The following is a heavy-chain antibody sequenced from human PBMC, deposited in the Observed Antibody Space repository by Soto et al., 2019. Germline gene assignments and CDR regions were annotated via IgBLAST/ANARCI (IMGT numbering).Heavy chain of an antibody. CDR2: IDPSDSYT. CDR3: ARHFAGYSSGWPFAS. CDR1: GYSFTSFW. D-gene: IGHD6-19*01. Sequence: SGESLKISCQGSGYSFTSFWITWVRQMPGKGLERMGRIDPSDSYTNYSPSFQGHVTISVDKSINTAYLQWSSLKASDTAIYYCARHFAGYSSGWPFASWGQGTLVTVSS. J-gene: IGHJ4*02. V-gene: IGHV5-10-1*01.